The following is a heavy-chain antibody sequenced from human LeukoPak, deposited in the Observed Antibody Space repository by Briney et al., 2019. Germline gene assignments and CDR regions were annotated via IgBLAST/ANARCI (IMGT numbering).Heavy chain of an antibody. D-gene: IGHD6-13*01. CDR2: ISSSSSYI. CDR1: GFTFSSYS. CDR3: ARALGSSLDY. Sequence: AGGSLRLSCAASGFTFSSYSMNWVRQAPGKGLEWVSSISSSSSYIYYADSVKGRFTISRDNAKNSPYLQMNSLRAEDTAAYYCARALGSSLDYWGQGTLVTVSS. J-gene: IGHJ4*02. V-gene: IGHV3-21*01.